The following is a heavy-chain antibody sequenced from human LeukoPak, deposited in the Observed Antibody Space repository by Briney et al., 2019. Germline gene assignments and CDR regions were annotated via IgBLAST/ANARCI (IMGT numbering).Heavy chain of an antibody. V-gene: IGHV3-48*01. CDR2: ISTSSSPI. CDR1: GFTFSGFI. J-gene: IGHJ4*02. Sequence: GGSLRLSCAASGFTFSGFIMNWVRQAPGKGLEWVSYISTSSSPIYYADSVKGRFTISRDNAKNLLYLQMNSLRSEDTAVYYCARKGAARGNFDYWGQGTLVTVSS. CDR3: ARKGAARGNFDY. D-gene: IGHD3-16*01.